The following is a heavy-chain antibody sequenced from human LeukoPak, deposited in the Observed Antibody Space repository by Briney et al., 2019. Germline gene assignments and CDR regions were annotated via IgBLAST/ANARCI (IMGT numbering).Heavy chain of an antibody. Sequence: GASVRVSCKASGYTFTSYGISWVRQAPGQGLEWMGWINAGNGNTKYSQKFQGRVTITRDTSASTAYMELSSLRSEDTAVYYCARSGWNSYYYYGMDVWGQGTTVTVSS. J-gene: IGHJ6*01. CDR3: ARSGWNSYYYYGMDV. D-gene: IGHD6-19*01. V-gene: IGHV1-3*01. CDR1: GYTFTSYG. CDR2: INAGNGNT.